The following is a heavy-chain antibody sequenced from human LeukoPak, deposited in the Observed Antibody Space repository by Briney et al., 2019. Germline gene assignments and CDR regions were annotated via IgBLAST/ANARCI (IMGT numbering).Heavy chain of an antibody. Sequence: KPSETLSLTFAVYGGSFSGYYWGWIRQPPGKGLEWIGEINHSGSTNYNPSLKSRVTISVDTSKNQFSLKLSSVTAADTAVYYCARRGSWTYYDFWSRQRGGFDYWGQGTLVTVSS. J-gene: IGHJ4*02. CDR2: INHSGST. CDR1: GGSFSGYY. D-gene: IGHD3-3*01. CDR3: ARRGSWTYYDFWSRQRGGFDY. V-gene: IGHV4-34*01.